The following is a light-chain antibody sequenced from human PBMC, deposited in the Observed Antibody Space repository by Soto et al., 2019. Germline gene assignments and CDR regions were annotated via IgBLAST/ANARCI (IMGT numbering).Light chain of an antibody. CDR2: AAS. J-gene: IGKJ2*01. Sequence: DIQMTQAPSSLSASVGDRVTITCRASQGVSAYLLWYQQRQGRAPKLLIYAASNLLSGVPSTFSGSGSGTNFTLTIISLQPEDFAPSYCQQSYRTPHTFGQGTKLETK. CDR3: QQSYRTPHT. V-gene: IGKV1-39*01. CDR1: QGVSAY.